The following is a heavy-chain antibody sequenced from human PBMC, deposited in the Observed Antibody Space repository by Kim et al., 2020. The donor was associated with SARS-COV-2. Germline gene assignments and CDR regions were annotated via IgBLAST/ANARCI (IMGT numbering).Heavy chain of an antibody. CDR3: ARATFYDFWSGNAFDI. Sequence: RSSRVTITVDTSKNKFSLKLSSVTAADTAVYYCARATFYDFWSGNAFDIWGQGTMVTVSS. V-gene: IGHV4-31*02. J-gene: IGHJ3*02. D-gene: IGHD3-3*01.